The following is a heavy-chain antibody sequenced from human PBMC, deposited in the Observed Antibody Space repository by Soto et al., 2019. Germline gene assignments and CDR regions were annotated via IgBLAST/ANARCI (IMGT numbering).Heavy chain of an antibody. Sequence: SGKVSCKAAAGTFSSYAISWVRQAPGQGLEWMGGIIPIFGTANYAQKFQGRVAITADKSTSTAYMELSSLRSEATAVHYCARGQQLVVGFDYWGQGTLVTVSS. V-gene: IGHV1-69*06. CDR3: ARGQQLVVGFDY. D-gene: IGHD6-13*01. J-gene: IGHJ4*02. CDR2: IIPIFGTA. CDR1: AGTFSSYA.